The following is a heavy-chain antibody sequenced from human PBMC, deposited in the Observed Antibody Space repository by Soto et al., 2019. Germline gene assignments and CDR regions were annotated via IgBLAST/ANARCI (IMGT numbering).Heavy chain of an antibody. D-gene: IGHD4-4*01. CDR3: ATDSNYGGYYYYYMDV. J-gene: IGHJ6*03. CDR2: FDPEDGET. V-gene: IGHV1-24*01. Sequence: ASVKVSCKVSGYTLTELSMHWVRQAPGKGLEWMGGFDPEDGETIYAQKFQGRVTMTEATSTDTAYMELSSLRSEDTAVYYCATDSNYGGYYYYYMDVWGKGTTVTVSS. CDR1: GYTLTELS.